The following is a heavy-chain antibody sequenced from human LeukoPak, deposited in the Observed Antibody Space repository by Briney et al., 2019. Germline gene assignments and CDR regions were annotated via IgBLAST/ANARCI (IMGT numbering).Heavy chain of an antibody. V-gene: IGHV3-9*01. D-gene: IGHD1-26*01. J-gene: IGHJ4*02. CDR3: AKDISGGYYRNYFDY. Sequence: GGSLRLSCAASGFTFDDYAMHWVRQAPGKGLEWVSGISWNSGSIGYADSVKGRFTISRDNAKNSLYLQMNSLRAEDTALYYCAKDISGGYYRNYFDYWGQGTLVTVSS. CDR1: GFTFDDYA. CDR2: ISWNSGSI.